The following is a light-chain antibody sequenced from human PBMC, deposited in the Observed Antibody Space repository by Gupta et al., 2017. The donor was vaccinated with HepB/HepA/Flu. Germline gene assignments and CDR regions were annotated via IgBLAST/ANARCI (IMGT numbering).Light chain of an antibody. Sequence: IALTPPPATLSLSPGERPTLSCRASQSVSSYLAWYQQKPGQAPRLLIYDASNRATGIPARFSGSGSGTDFTLTISSLEPEDFAVYYCQQRSNWPLTFGPGTKVDIK. CDR1: QSVSSY. CDR2: DAS. J-gene: IGKJ3*01. CDR3: QQRSNWPLT. V-gene: IGKV3-11*01.